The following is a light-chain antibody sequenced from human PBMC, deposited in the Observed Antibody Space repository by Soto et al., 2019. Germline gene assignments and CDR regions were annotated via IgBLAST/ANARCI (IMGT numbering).Light chain of an antibody. Sequence: DIQMTQSPSTLSGSVGDRVTITCRASQGITNHLAWYQQKPGKAPKVLIYAASTLQPGVPSRFSGSGSGTDFTLSINSLQPDDFATYYCQNYDSAPITFGQGTRLEIK. CDR2: AAS. J-gene: IGKJ5*01. V-gene: IGKV1-27*01. CDR1: QGITNH. CDR3: QNYDSAPIT.